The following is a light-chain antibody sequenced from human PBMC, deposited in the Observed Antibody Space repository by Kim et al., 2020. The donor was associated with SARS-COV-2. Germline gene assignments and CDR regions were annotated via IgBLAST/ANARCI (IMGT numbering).Light chain of an antibody. CDR1: ALPKQY. Sequence: VSPGQTARITCSGDALPKQYAYWYQQKPGQAPVVVIYKDSERPSGIPERFSGSSSGTTVTLTISGVQAEVEADYYCQSADSSGTWVFGGGTQLTVL. J-gene: IGLJ3*02. CDR3: QSADSSGTWV. V-gene: IGLV3-25*03. CDR2: KDS.